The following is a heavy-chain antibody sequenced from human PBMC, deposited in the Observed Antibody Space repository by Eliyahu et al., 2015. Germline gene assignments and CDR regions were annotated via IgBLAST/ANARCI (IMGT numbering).Heavy chain of an antibody. D-gene: IGHD4-17*01. CDR1: GGSISNYY. J-gene: IGHJ4*02. CDR3: AKYGDYLN. V-gene: IGHV4-59*01. CDR2: ISLSGTT. Sequence: QVQLQESGPGLVKPSETLSLTCTVSGGSISNYYWSWIRQPPGKGLEWIGYISLSGTTHYNPSLKSRVTISIDTSKNQFSLNLRSVTAADTAVYYCAKYGDYLNWGQGTLVTVSS.